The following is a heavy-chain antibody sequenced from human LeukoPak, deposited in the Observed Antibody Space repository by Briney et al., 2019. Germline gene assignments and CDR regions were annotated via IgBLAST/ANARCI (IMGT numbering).Heavy chain of an antibody. V-gene: IGHV4-34*01. J-gene: IGHJ4*02. CDR2: INHSGST. CDR1: GGSFSGYY. D-gene: IGHD2-21*02. Sequence: SETLSLTCAVYGGSFSGYYWSWIRQPPGKGLEWIGEINHSGSTNYNPSLKSRVTISVDTSKNQFSLKLSSVTAADTAVYYCARLAYCGGDCYSSRFDYWGQGTLVTVSS. CDR3: ARLAYCGGDCYSSRFDY.